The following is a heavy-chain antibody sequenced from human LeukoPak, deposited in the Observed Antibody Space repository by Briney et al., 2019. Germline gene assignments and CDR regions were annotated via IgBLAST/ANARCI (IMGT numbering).Heavy chain of an antibody. J-gene: IGHJ4*02. Sequence: SGPTLVNPTQTLTLTCTFSGFSLSTSGVAVGWIRQPPGKALEWLALIYWNDDKRYSPSLKSRLTITKDTSKNQVVLTMTNVDPVDTATYYCARRGSSSSFDFWGQGTLVTVSS. V-gene: IGHV2-5*01. CDR2: IYWNDDK. CDR3: ARRGSSSSFDF. CDR1: GFSLSTSGVA. D-gene: IGHD6-6*01.